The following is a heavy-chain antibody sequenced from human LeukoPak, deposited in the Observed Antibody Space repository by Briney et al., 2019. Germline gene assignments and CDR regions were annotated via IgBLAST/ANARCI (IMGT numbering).Heavy chain of an antibody. CDR3: GSGWSEFYFDY. CDR1: GGSITSANHY. J-gene: IGHJ4*02. V-gene: IGHV4-30-4*08. Sequence: PSETLSLTCSASGGSITSANHYWSWIRQSPGKGLEWIGYISYSGSTYYNPSLKSRLTISLDTSKNQFSLKLTSVTAADTAVYYCGSGWSEFYFDYGGQGTLITVSS. CDR2: ISYSGST. D-gene: IGHD6-19*01.